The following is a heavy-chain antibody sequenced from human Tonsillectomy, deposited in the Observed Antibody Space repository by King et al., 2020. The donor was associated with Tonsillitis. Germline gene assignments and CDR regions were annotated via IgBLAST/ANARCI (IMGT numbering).Heavy chain of an antibody. CDR3: ASLGYNYFDY. CDR2: ISSSSTI. V-gene: IGHV3-48*01. CDR1: GFTFSTYS. J-gene: IGHJ4*02. Sequence: VQLVESGGGLVQPGGSLRLSCAASGFTFSTYSMNWVRQAPGKGLEWVSYISSSSTIYYADSVKGRFTISRDNAKNSLYLQMNSLTAEDTAVYYCASLGYNYFDYWGQGTLVTVSS. D-gene: IGHD5-18*01.